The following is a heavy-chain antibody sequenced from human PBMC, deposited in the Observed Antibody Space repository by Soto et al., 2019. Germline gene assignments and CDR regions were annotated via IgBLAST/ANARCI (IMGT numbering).Heavy chain of an antibody. CDR2: ISYDGSNK. CDR3: ARASKGDLEWLLYNPFDY. V-gene: IGHV3-30*19. D-gene: IGHD3-3*01. J-gene: IGHJ4*02. CDR1: GFPFSDYG. Sequence: GGSLRLSCAASGFPFSDYGMHWIRQAPGKGLEWVAVISYDGSNKYYADSVKGRFTISRDNSKNTLYLQMNSLRAEDTAVYYCARASKGDLEWLLYNPFDYWGQGTLVTVSS.